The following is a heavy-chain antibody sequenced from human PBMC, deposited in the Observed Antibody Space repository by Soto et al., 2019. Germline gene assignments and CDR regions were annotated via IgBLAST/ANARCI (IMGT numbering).Heavy chain of an antibody. CDR3: ARGSIAARPSYYYYGMDV. D-gene: IGHD6-6*01. Sequence: TLSLTCAVYGGSFSGYYWSWIRQPPGKGLEWIGEINHSGSTNYNPSLKSRVTISVDTSKNQFSLKLSSVTAADTAVYYCARGSIAARPSYYYYGMDVWGQGTTVTVSS. V-gene: IGHV4-34*01. CDR2: INHSGST. CDR1: GGSFSGYY. J-gene: IGHJ6*02.